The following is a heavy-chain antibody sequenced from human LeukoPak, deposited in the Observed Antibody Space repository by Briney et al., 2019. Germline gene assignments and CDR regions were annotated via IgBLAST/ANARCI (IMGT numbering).Heavy chain of an antibody. D-gene: IGHD3-9*01. V-gene: IGHV3-7*05. CDR3: AREKTGTQADFDY. Sequence: GGSLRLSCSASGFSFSTSWLSWVRQAPGTGLEWVANIRYDGGEKFYVESVKGRFTISRDNAKSSVYLQMNSLRAEDTAVYYCAREKTGTQADFDYWGQGTVVTVSS. J-gene: IGHJ4*02. CDR2: IRYDGGEK. CDR1: GFSFSTSW.